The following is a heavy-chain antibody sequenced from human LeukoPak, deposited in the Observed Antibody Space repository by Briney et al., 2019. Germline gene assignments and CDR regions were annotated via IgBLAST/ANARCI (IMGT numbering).Heavy chain of an antibody. J-gene: IGHJ3*02. CDR3: AKEYCGGNCYSRLYAFDI. CDR2: ISSSSSCI. CDR1: GFTFSSYS. Sequence: GGSLRLSCAASGFTFSSYSMNWVRQAPGKGLEWVSSISSSSSCIYYADSVKGRFTISRDNSKNTLSLQTNSLRVEDTAVYYCAKEYCGGNCYSRLYAFDIWGQGTMVTVSS. D-gene: IGHD2-21*02. V-gene: IGHV3-21*01.